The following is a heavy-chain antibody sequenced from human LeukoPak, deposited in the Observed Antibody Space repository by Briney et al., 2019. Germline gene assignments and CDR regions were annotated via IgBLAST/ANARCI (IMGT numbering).Heavy chain of an antibody. CDR2: INNDGSST. CDR3: VVAYCGGDCSH. V-gene: IGHV3-74*01. D-gene: IGHD2-21*02. CDR1: GFTFNSYW. Sequence: GGSLRLSCAASGFTFNSYWMHWVRQAPGKGLVWVSRINNDGSSTSYADSVKGRFTISRDNAKNTLHLQMNSLRAEDTAVYYCVVAYCGGDCSHWGQGTLVTVSS. J-gene: IGHJ4*02.